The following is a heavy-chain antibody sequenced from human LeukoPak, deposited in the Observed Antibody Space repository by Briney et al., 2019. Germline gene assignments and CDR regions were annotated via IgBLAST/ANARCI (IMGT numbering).Heavy chain of an antibody. J-gene: IGHJ4*02. Sequence: NPSETLSLTCTVSGGSISSYYWSWIRQPPGKGLEWIGYIYYSGSTNYNPSLKSRVTISVDTSKNQFSLKLSSVTAADTAVYYCARQKLSGYYFYFDQWGQGTLVTVSP. CDR3: ARQKLSGYYFYFDQ. CDR1: GGSISSYY. D-gene: IGHD3-22*01. V-gene: IGHV4-59*01. CDR2: IYYSGST.